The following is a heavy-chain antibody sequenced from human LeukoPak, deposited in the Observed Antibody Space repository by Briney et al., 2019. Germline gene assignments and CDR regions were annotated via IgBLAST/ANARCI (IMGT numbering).Heavy chain of an antibody. CDR1: GGSISSYY. V-gene: IGHV4-4*07. CDR3: ARSSHRYYYYYYMDV. J-gene: IGHJ6*03. Sequence: SETLSLTCTVSGGSISSYYWSWIRQPAGKGLEWIGRIYTSGSTNYNPSLKSRVTISVDTSKNQFSLKLSSVTAADTAVYYCARSSHRYYYYYYMDVWGKGTTVTVSS. CDR2: IYTSGST.